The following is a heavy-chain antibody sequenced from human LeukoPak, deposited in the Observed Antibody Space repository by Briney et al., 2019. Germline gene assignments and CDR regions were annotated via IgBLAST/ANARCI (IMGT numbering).Heavy chain of an antibody. V-gene: IGHV1-2*02. CDR2: INPNSGGT. J-gene: IGHJ3*02. CDR1: GYTFTGYY. Sequence: ASVKVSCKASGYTFTGYYMHWVRQAPGQGLEWMGWINPNSGGTNYAQKFQGRVTMTRDTSISTAYMELSRLRSDDTAVYYCARDWVYYDYVWGSYRYSPDAFDIWGQGTMVTVSS. D-gene: IGHD3-16*02. CDR3: ARDWVYYDYVWGSYRYSPDAFDI.